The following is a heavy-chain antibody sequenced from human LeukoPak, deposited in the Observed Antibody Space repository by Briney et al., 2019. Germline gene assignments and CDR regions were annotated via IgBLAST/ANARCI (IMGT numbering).Heavy chain of an antibody. CDR1: GFTLNGNY. CDR3: ARARAGLVLDF. V-gene: IGHV3-53*01. D-gene: IGHD6-6*01. J-gene: IGHJ4*02. CDR2: VSGGGTT. Sequence: GGSLRLSCAASGFTLNGNYVPWVRQAPVKGLEWVSVVSGGGTTDYADSVKGRFTISRDDSKNTLYLQMNSLRAEDTAVYYCARARAGLVLDFWGQGSLVTVSS.